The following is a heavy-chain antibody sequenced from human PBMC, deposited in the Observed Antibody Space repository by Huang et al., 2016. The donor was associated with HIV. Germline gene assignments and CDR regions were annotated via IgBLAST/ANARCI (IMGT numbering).Heavy chain of an antibody. CDR3: ATSTPDVGAGVLRSAFDI. CDR2: FGPEKGET. V-gene: IGHV1-24*01. CDR1: GYTVSELS. Sequence: QVQLVESGAELKKPGASVRVSCKVSGYTVSELSLHWVRQAPEKGLEWMGGFGPEKGETIYAKRLQGKVTRTEDTSTDTAYMELRSLRPEDTAVYYCATSTPDVGAGVLRSAFDIWGQGT. J-gene: IGHJ3*02. D-gene: IGHD2-15*01.